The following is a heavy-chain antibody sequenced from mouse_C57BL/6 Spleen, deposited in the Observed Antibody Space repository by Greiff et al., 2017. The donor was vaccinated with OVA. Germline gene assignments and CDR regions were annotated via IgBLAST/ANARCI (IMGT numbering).Heavy chain of an antibody. J-gene: IGHJ4*01. CDR1: GFTFSSYG. Sequence: EVKLVESGGDLVKPGGSLKLSCAASGFTFSSYGMSWVRQTPDKRLEWVATISSGGSYTYYPDSVKGRFTISRDNAKNTLYLQMSSLKSEDTAMYYCARHRLITTVVATDAMDYWGQGTSVTVSS. CDR3: ARHRLITTVVATDAMDY. D-gene: IGHD1-1*01. CDR2: ISSGGSYT. V-gene: IGHV5-6*01.